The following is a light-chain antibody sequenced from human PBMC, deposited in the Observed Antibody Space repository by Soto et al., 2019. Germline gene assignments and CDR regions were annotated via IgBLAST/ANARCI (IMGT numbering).Light chain of an antibody. J-gene: IGKJ1*01. CDR2: GAS. Sequence: VMTQAPAALSVSPGERATLSCRASQTINNNVAWYQLRDGQVPRLVIYGASTRATDIPARSSGSGSGTEFTLTISSRQSEDFAEYRCQQYNKWPQTFGQGTKVDIK. CDR1: QTINNN. CDR3: QQYNKWPQT. V-gene: IGKV3-15*01.